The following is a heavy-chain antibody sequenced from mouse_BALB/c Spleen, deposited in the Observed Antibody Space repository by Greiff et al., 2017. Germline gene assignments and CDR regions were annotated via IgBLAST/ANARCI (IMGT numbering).Heavy chain of an antibody. CDR3: ARHESAYYRYDGTRYYFDY. D-gene: IGHD2-14*01. CDR1: GFTFSSYG. CDR2: ISSGGSYT. J-gene: IGHJ2*01. Sequence: EVQLQESGGDLVKPGGSLKLSCAASGFTFSSYGMSWVRQTPDKRLEWVATISSGGSYTYYPDSVKGRFTISRDNAKNTLYLQMSSLKSEDTAMYYCARHESAYYRYDGTRYYFDYWGQGTTRTVSS. V-gene: IGHV5-6*01.